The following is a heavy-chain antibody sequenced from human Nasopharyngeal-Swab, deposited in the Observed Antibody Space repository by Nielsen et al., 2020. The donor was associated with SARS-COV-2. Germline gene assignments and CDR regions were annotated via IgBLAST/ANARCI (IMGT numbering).Heavy chain of an antibody. V-gene: IGHV2-26*01. D-gene: IGHD6-13*01. CDR2: IFSNDEK. J-gene: IGHJ1*01. Sequence: SGPTLVKPTETLTLTCTVSGFSRSNARMGVSWIRQPPGKALEWLAHIFSNDEKSYSTSLKSRLTISKDTSKSQAVLTMTNMDPIDTATYYCARIPGLRSSSWYYFQYWGQVTLVTVSS. CDR1: GFSRSNARMG. CDR3: ARIPGLRSSSWYYFQY.